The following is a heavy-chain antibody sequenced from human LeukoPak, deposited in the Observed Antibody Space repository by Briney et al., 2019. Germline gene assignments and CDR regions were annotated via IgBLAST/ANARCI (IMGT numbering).Heavy chain of an antibody. Sequence: SETLSLTCSVSGGSVNLYYWTWIRQSPGKGLEWIGYISYSGNVYYNPSPKSRVTITLDTSKKQVSLRLSSVTAADTAVYFCARDFARNSGDYGNDGFDIWGQGTMVTVS. CDR2: ISYSGNV. CDR3: ARDFARNSGDYGNDGFDI. D-gene: IGHD4-17*01. J-gene: IGHJ3*02. V-gene: IGHV4-59*02. CDR1: GGSVNLYY.